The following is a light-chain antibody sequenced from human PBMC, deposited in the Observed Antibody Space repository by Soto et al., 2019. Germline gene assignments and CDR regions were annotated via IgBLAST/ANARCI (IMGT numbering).Light chain of an antibody. CDR1: SSDVGGYNY. J-gene: IGLJ2*01. CDR3: SSFGGNSNLV. V-gene: IGLV2-8*01. Sequence: QSVLTQPPSASGSPGQSVTISCTGTSSDVGGYNYVSWYQQHPGKAPKLMISEVSKRPSGVPDRFSGSKSGNTASLTVAGLEAEDEAYYCWSSFGGNSNLVFGGGTKLTVL. CDR2: EVS.